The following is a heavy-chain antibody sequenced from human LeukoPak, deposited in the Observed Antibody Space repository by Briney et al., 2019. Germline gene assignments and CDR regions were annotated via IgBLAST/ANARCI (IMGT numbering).Heavy chain of an antibody. CDR3: AKSHITRYPLQYYFDL. J-gene: IGHJ4*02. CDR2: ISVTGDFT. CDR1: GFTFSSYA. V-gene: IGHV3-23*01. Sequence: GGSLRLSCAASGFTFSSYAMSWLRQTPQEGLERVSGISVTGDFTYYADSVKGRFTIARDNSRTTVYLQLNSLRADDTAVYYCAKSHITRYPLQYYFDLWGQGAQVIVSS. D-gene: IGHD2-21*01.